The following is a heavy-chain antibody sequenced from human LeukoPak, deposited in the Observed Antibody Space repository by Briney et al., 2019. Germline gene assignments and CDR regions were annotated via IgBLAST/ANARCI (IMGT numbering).Heavy chain of an antibody. Sequence: GGSLRLSCAASGFTFSSYNMNWVRQAPGKGLEWVSYITSSSSTIYYADSVKGRFTISRDNAKNSLYLQMNSLRDDDTAVYYCAREYSSSSGSVSDYWGQGTLVTVSS. V-gene: IGHV3-48*02. CDR2: ITSSSSTI. D-gene: IGHD6-6*01. CDR3: AREYSSSSGSVSDY. CDR1: GFTFSSYN. J-gene: IGHJ4*02.